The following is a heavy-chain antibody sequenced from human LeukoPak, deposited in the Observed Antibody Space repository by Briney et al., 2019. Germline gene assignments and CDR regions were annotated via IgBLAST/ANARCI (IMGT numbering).Heavy chain of an antibody. J-gene: IGHJ4*02. CDR3: AREHCSGGSCRDDY. CDR1: GFTFDDYC. D-gene: IGHD2-15*01. CDR2: INWNGSST. Sequence: RPGGSLRLSCAASGFTFDDYCMSWVRQAPGRGLEWVSGINWNGSSTGYADSVKGRFTISRDNAKNSLYLQMNTLSAEDTALYYCAREHCSGGSCRDDYWGQGTLVTVSS. V-gene: IGHV3-20*04.